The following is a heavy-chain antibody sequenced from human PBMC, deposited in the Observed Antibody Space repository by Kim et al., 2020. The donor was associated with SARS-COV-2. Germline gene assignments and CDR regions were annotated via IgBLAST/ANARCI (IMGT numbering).Heavy chain of an antibody. J-gene: IGHJ6*02. CDR1: GGTFSSYA. CDR3: AALFLPTITMVRGVTTYGMDV. V-gene: IGHV1-69*13. Sequence: SVKVSCKASGGTFSSYAISWVRQAPGQGLEWMGGIIPIFGTANYAQKFQGRVTITADESTSTAYMELSSLRSEDTAVYYCAALFLPTITMVRGVTTYGMDVWGQGTTVTVSS. CDR2: IIPIFGTA. D-gene: IGHD3-10*01.